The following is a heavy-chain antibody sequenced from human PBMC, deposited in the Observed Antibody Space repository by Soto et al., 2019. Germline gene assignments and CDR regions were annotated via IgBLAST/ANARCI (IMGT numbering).Heavy chain of an antibody. CDR2: IKQEGSEK. CDR3: ATVGAADSWSGCSRGLAG. V-gene: IGHV3-7*01. J-gene: IGHJ6*01. Sequence: PGGSLRFSCAPSGFTFSSYWMSWVRQAPGKGLEWVANIKQEGSEKYYVDSVKGRFTISRDSAKNSLYLQMNSLRAEDTAVYYCATVGAADSWSGCSRGLAGWGQGTTVTVSS. D-gene: IGHD3-3*01. CDR1: GFTFSSYW.